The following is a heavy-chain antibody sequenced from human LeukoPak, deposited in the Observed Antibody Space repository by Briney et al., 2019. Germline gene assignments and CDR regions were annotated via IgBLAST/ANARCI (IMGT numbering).Heavy chain of an antibody. CDR1: GFTFSDYA. CDR3: TRDMVSGSYSFVY. J-gene: IGHJ4*02. V-gene: IGHV3-49*04. D-gene: IGHD1-26*01. CDR2: IRSKSYGGTT. Sequence: SGGSLRLSCTASGFTFSDYAMSWVRLAPGKGLEWVGFIRSKSYGGTTEYAASVKGRFTISRDDSKSIAYLQMNSLKTEDTAVCYCTRDMVSGSYSFVYWGQGTLVTVSS.